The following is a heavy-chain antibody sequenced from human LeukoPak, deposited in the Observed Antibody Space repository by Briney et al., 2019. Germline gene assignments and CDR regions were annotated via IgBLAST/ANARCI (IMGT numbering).Heavy chain of an antibody. CDR2: ISSSGRTI. J-gene: IGHJ3*01. CDR3: ARNTPEDAFDA. V-gene: IGHV3-48*03. Sequence: PGGSLRLSCAASGFSFSTYEMNWVRQAPGKGLEWVSYISSSGRTIYYADSVKGRFTISRDNAKNSLYLQMNSLRAEDTAVYYCARNTPEDAFDAWGQGTMVTVSS. CDR1: GFSFSTYE.